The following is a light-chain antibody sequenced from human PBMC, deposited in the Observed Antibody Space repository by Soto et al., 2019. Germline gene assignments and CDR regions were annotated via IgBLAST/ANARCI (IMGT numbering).Light chain of an antibody. J-gene: IGLJ3*02. V-gene: IGLV2-8*01. Sequence: QSVLTQPASVSGSSGQSITISCTGTSSDVGSYNLVSWYQQHPGKAPKLMIYEVTKRPSGVPDRFSGSKSGNTASLTVSGLQAEDEADYYCSSYAASNNFYFVFGGGTKVTVL. CDR1: SSDVGSYNL. CDR2: EVT. CDR3: SSYAASNNFYFV.